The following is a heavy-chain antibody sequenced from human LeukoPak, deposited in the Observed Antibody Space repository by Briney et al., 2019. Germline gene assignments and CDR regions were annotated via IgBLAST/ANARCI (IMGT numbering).Heavy chain of an antibody. CDR3: AREVQGYCSSTSCSPPYFDY. CDR2: ISYDGSNK. CDR1: GFTFSSYA. V-gene: IGHV3-30*04. D-gene: IGHD2-2*01. Sequence: GGSLRLSCAASGFTFSSYAMHWVRQAPGKGLEWVTIISYDGSNKYYTDSVKGRFTISRDNSKNTLYLQMNSLRAEDTAVYYCAREVQGYCSSTSCSPPYFDYWGQGTLVTVSS. J-gene: IGHJ4*02.